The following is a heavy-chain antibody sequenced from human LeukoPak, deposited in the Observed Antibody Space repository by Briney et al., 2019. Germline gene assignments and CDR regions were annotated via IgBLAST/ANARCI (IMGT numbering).Heavy chain of an antibody. D-gene: IGHD3-3*01. CDR2: INPNSGGT. CDR1: GYIFMNYG. J-gene: IGHJ4*02. V-gene: IGHV1-2*04. Sequence: ASVKVSCKTSGYIFMNYGINWVRQAPGLGLEWMGWINPNSGGTNYAQKFQGWVTMTRDTSISTAYMELRSLRSDDTAVYYCARDLLEWLFGAVPSFDYWGQGTLVTVSS. CDR3: ARDLLEWLFGAVPSFDY.